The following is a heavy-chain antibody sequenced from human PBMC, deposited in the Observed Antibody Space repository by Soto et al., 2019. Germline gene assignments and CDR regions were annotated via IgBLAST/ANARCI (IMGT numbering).Heavy chain of an antibody. D-gene: IGHD3-22*01. CDR1: GYTFSTYG. CDR2: ISPYNGNT. J-gene: IGHJ4*02. Sequence: GASVKVSCKASGYTFSTYGISWVRQAPGQGLEWMGWISPYNGNTNYAQKIQGRVSMTADTSTGTAYMELRSLRSGDTAVYYCAGGNYYYDSSGYYTLDYWGQGTQVTVSS. CDR3: AGGNYYYDSSGYYTLDY. V-gene: IGHV1-18*01.